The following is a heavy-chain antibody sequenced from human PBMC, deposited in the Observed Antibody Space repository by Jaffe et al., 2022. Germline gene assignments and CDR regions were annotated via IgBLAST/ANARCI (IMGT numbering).Heavy chain of an antibody. Sequence: QVQLQESGPGLVKPSETLSLTCAVSGYSISSGYYWGWIRQPPGKGLEWIGSIYHSGSTYYNPSLKSRVTISVDTSKNQFSLKLSSVTAADTAVYYCARHRDLMVRGVINPHFDYWGQGTLVTVSS. D-gene: IGHD3-10*01. CDR2: IYHSGST. V-gene: IGHV4-38-2*01. CDR3: ARHRDLMVRGVINPHFDY. J-gene: IGHJ4*02. CDR1: GYSISSGYY.